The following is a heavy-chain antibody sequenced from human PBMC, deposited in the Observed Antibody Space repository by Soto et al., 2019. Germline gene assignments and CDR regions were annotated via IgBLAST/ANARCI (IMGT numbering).Heavy chain of an antibody. CDR1: GGSISSSSYY. CDR2: ISYSGST. J-gene: IGHJ4*02. CDR3: ARHTPAISISDH. V-gene: IGHV4-39*01. Sequence: QLQLQESCPGLVKPSETLSLTCTVSGGSISSSSYYWGWIRQPPGKGLEWIGSISYSGSTYYNPSLKSRVTISVDTSKIQFSLKLISVTAADTAVYYCARHTPAISISDHWGQGTLVTVSS. D-gene: IGHD2-15*01.